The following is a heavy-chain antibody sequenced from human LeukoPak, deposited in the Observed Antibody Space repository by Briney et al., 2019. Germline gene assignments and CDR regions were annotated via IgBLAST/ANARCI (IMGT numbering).Heavy chain of an antibody. CDR1: GGSISSYY. D-gene: IGHD2-21*02. J-gene: IGHJ5*02. Sequence: SETLSLTCTVSGGSISSYYWSWVRHPPGKGLEWVGYIYYSGSTNYNPSLKSRVTISVDTSKNQFSLKLSSVTAADTAVYYCARAEDCGGDCYSYWFDPWGQGTLVTVSS. CDR2: IYYSGST. V-gene: IGHV4-59*01. CDR3: ARAEDCGGDCYSYWFDP.